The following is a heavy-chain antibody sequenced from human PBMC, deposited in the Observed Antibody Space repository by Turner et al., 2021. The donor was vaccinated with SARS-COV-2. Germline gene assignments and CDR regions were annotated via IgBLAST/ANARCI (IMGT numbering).Heavy chain of an antibody. V-gene: IGHV3-7*01. CDR2: IKTDGSSK. Sequence: EVQLVESGGGLGQSGGSLRLSCAGSGFTFSDYWMGWVRQAPGKGLEWVANIKTDGSSKDYVDSVKDRFTTSRDNAKNSLYLQMYSLRAEDTAVYYCVRHGSWNFDSWGQGTLVTVS. CDR1: GFTFSDYW. J-gene: IGHJ5*01. D-gene: IGHD1-1*01. CDR3: VRHGSWNFDS.